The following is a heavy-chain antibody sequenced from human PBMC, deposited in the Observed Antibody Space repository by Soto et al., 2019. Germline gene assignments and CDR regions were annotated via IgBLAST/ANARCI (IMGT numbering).Heavy chain of an antibody. D-gene: IGHD3-10*01. CDR1: GGSFSGYY. CDR3: ARESGFYFGSGSYYYSHSYYYYGLGV. V-gene: IGHV4-34*01. Sequence: PSETLSLTCAVYGGSFSGYYWSWIRQPPGKGLEWIGEINHSGSTNYNPSLKSRVTISVDTSKNQFSLKLSSVTAADTAVYYCARESGFYFGSGSYYYSHSYYYYGLGVWGQGTTVTVSS. CDR2: INHSGST. J-gene: IGHJ6*02.